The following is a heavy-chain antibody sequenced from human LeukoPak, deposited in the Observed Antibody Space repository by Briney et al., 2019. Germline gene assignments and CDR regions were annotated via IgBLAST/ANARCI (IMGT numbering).Heavy chain of an antibody. CDR1: GFTFSSYS. CDR3: ARDRVGYCSSTSCHSTSHFDY. D-gene: IGHD2-2*01. CDR2: ISSSSSTI. Sequence: GGSLRLSCAASGFTFSSYSMNWVRQAPGKGLEWVSYISSSSSTIYYADSVKGRFTISRDNAKNSLYLQMNSLRAEDTAVYYCARDRVGYCSSTSCHSTSHFDYWGQGTLVTVSS. J-gene: IGHJ4*02. V-gene: IGHV3-48*01.